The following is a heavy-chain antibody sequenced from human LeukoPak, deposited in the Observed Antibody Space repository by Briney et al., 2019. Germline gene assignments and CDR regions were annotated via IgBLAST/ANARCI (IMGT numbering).Heavy chain of an antibody. D-gene: IGHD2-15*01. CDR2: IYYSGST. J-gene: IGHJ4*02. CDR3: ARGLLYCSGGSCYYGFDY. Sequence: ASETLSLTCTVSGVSISSYYWSWLRQPPGKGLEWIGYIYYSGSTNYNPSLKSRVTISVDTSKNQFSLKLSSVTAADTAVYYCARGLLYCSGGSCYYGFDYWGQGTLVTVSS. V-gene: IGHV4-59*01. CDR1: GVSISSYY.